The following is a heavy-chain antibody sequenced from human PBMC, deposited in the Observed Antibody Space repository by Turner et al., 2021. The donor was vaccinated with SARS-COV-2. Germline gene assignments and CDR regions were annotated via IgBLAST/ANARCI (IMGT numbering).Heavy chain of an antibody. D-gene: IGHD3-16*01. CDR3: ARVGGAFDI. CDR1: GYTFSSYY. Sequence: QVQLVQSGAEVKKPGASVQVSCKASGYTFSSYYMHWVRRAPGQGLEWMGIINPSGGSTAYAQRFQGRVTMTRDTSTSTLYMELSSLRSEDTAVYYCARVGGAFDIWGQGTMVIVSS. V-gene: IGHV1-46*01. CDR2: INPSGGST. J-gene: IGHJ3*02.